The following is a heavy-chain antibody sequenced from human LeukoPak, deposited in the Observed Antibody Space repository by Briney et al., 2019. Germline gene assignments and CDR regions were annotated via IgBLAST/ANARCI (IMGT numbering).Heavy chain of an antibody. D-gene: IGHD3-22*01. V-gene: IGHV3-7*01. CDR1: GFTFSSYA. Sequence: GGSLRLSCAASGFTFSSYAMHWVRQAPGKGLEWVANIKYDGTHKFYADSVKGRFTISRDNAKNSLFLEMNSLRADDTAVYSCASSHDSSGNDWGQGTLVTVSS. CDR3: ASSHDSSGND. J-gene: IGHJ4*02. CDR2: IKYDGTHK.